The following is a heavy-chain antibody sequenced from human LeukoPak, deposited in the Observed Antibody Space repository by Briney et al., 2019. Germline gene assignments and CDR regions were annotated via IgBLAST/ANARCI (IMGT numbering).Heavy chain of an antibody. J-gene: IGHJ4*02. CDR3: ASQIWDVDTAMVPYFDY. D-gene: IGHD5-18*01. CDR2: IYHSGST. V-gene: IGHV4-30-2*01. Sequence: PSETLSLTCAVSGGSISSGGYSWSWIRQPPGKGLEWIGYIYHSGSTYYNPSLKSRVTISVDRSKNQFSLKLSSVTAADTAVYYCASQIWDVDTAMVPYFDYWGQGTLVTVSS. CDR1: GGSISSGGYS.